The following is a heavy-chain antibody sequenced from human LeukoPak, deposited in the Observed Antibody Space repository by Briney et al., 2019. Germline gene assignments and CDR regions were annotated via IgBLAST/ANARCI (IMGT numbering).Heavy chain of an antibody. V-gene: IGHV4-59*01. CDR2: IYYSGST. D-gene: IGHD1-26*01. CDR1: GGSISSYY. CDR3: ARDKDASFFWDL. J-gene: IGHJ4*02. Sequence: KSSETLSLTCTVSGGSISSYYWSWIRQPPGKGLEWIGYIYYSGSTNYNPSLKSRVTISVDTSKNQFSLKLSSVTAADTAVYYCARDKDASFFWDLWGQGTLVTVSS.